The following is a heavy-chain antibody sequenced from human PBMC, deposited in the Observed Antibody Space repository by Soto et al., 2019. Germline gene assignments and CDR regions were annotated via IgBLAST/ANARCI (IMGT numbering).Heavy chain of an antibody. J-gene: IGHJ6*02. D-gene: IGHD3-9*01. Sequence: GGSLRLSCAASGFTFSSYSMNWVRQAPGKGLEWASYISSSSSTIYYADSVKGRFTISRDNAKNSLYLQMNSLRDEDTAVYYCARDPYYDILTGYPRLYYYGMDVWGQGTTVTVSS. CDR3: ARDPYYDILTGYPRLYYYGMDV. CDR1: GFTFSSYS. CDR2: ISSSSSTI. V-gene: IGHV3-48*02.